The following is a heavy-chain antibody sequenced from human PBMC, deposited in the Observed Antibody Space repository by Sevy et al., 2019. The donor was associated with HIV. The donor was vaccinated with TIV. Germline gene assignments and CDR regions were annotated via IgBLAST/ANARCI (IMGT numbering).Heavy chain of an antibody. J-gene: IGHJ3*01. Sequence: GGSLRLSCAASGFTFSSYGMHWVRQAPGKGLEWVAVIWNDRSNKHYADSVKGRFTISRDNSKDTLYLQMNSLRADDTAVYYCASLPNNYYDSSGYSGNDAFDVWGQGTIVTVSS. CDR1: GFTFSSYG. D-gene: IGHD3-22*01. CDR3: ASLPNNYYDSSGYSGNDAFDV. V-gene: IGHV3-33*01. CDR2: IWNDRSNK.